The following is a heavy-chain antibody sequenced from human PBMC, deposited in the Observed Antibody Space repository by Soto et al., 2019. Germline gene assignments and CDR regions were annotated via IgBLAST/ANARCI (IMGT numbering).Heavy chain of an antibody. CDR1: GYTFTNYD. D-gene: IGHD3-10*01. J-gene: IGHJ5*02. Sequence: QVQLVQSGAEVKKPGASVKVSCKASGYTFTNYDINWVRQATGQGLEWMGWMNPKSGNTGFAQNFQGRVTMTRDTSIGTAYMELSSLRSEDTAVYYCARGGGPRWFGESAPKWFGPWGQGTLVTVSS. CDR2: MNPKSGNT. V-gene: IGHV1-8*01. CDR3: ARGGGPRWFGESAPKWFGP.